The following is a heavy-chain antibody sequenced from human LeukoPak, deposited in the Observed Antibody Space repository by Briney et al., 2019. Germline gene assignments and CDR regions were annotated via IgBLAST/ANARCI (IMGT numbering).Heavy chain of an antibody. CDR3: ARPRDGYQTGAFDI. J-gene: IGHJ3*02. V-gene: IGHV4-34*01. CDR2: INHSGST. D-gene: IGHD5-24*01. CDR1: GGSFSGYY. Sequence: SETLSLTCAVYGGSFSGYYWSWIRQPPGKGLEWIGEINHSGSTNYNPSLKSRVTISVDTSKNQFSLKLSSVTAADTAVYYCARPRDGYQTGAFDIWGQGTMVTVSS.